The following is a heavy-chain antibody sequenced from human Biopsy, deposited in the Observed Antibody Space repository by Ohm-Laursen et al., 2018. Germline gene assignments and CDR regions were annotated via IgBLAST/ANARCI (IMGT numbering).Heavy chain of an antibody. CDR3: ARDRGYYSDRTVPGYFDL. Sequence: TLSFTCSVSGDSISSYYWSWIRQPPGKGLQWIGYVYYTGSTDYNPSLQSRVTISVDTSKNHFSLRLRSVTPADTAIYYCARDRGYYSDRTVPGYFDLWGRGTLLTVSS. V-gene: IGHV4-59*01. CDR1: GDSISSYY. D-gene: IGHD3-22*01. J-gene: IGHJ2*01. CDR2: VYYTGST.